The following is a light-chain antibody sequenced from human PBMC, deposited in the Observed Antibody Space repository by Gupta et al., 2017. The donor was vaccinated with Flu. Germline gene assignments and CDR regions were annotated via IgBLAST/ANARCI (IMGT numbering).Light chain of an antibody. J-gene: IGKJ5*01. V-gene: IGKV3D-15*01. CDR1: QSVLSN. CDR2: GAS. Sequence: EIVMTQSPATLSVSPGERATLSCRASQSVLSNVAWYQQKAGQAPRLLIYGASTRADGITGRFSGSGSVKEFILTSSRRQSEDFAIYCWQQDNTLHTFGQGTLLDIK. CDR3: QQDNTLHT.